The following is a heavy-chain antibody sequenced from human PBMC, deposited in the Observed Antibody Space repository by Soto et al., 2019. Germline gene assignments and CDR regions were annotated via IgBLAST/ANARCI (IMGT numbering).Heavy chain of an antibody. D-gene: IGHD6-19*01. J-gene: IGHJ4*02. V-gene: IGHV4-59*01. Sequence: QVQLQESGPGLVKPSETLSLTCTVSGGSISSYFWSWIRQPPGKGLEWIGYIYYSGNTNYNPSLKNRVTISVDTSKNQFSLNLSSVTAADTAVYYCARVIGGWYEHDYWGQGTLVTVSS. CDR1: GGSISSYF. CDR3: ARVIGGWYEHDY. CDR2: IYYSGNT.